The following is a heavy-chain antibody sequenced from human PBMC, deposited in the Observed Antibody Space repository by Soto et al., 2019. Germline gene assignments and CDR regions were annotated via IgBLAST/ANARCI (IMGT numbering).Heavy chain of an antibody. CDR1: GGSISSGDYY. CDR3: ARGLWFGEYNWFDP. Sequence: SETLSLTCTVPGGSISSGDYYWSWIRQPPGKGLEWIGYIYYSGSTYYNPSLKSRVTISVDTSKNQFSLKLSSVTAADTAVYYCARGLWFGEYNWFDPWGQGTLVTVSS. V-gene: IGHV4-30-4*01. CDR2: IYYSGST. D-gene: IGHD3-10*01. J-gene: IGHJ5*02.